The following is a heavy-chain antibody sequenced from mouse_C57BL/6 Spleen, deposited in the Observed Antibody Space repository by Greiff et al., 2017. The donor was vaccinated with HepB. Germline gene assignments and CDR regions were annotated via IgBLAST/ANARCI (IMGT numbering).Heavy chain of an antibody. J-gene: IGHJ3*01. D-gene: IGHD2-1*01. Sequence: QVQLQQPGAELVRPGSSVKLSCKASGYTFTSYWMDWVKQRPGQGLEWIGNIYSSDSETHYNQKFKDKATLTVDKSSSTAYMQISSLTSEASAVYYCARSDIYYGNPFAYWGQGTLVTVSA. CDR3: ARSDIYYGNPFAY. V-gene: IGHV1-61*01. CDR2: IYSSDSET. CDR1: GYTFTSYW.